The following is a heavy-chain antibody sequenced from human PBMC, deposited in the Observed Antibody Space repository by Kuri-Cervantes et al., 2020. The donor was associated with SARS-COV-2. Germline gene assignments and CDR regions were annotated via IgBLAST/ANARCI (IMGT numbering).Heavy chain of an antibody. Sequence: GESLKISCAASGFSFKDYYMSWFRQAPGKGLEWISYISSSTSYKFYADSVKGRFTVSRDNAKNSLYLQMNSLRSDDTAVYYCATGPGWPDSDNWGQGTRVTVSS. CDR1: GFSFKDYY. V-gene: IGHV3-11*06. CDR3: ATGPGWPDSDN. J-gene: IGHJ4*02. CDR2: ISSSTSYK. D-gene: IGHD6-19*01.